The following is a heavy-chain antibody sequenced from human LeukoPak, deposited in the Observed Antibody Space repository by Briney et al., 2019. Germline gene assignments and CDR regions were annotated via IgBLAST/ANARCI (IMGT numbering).Heavy chain of an antibody. J-gene: IGHJ4*02. CDR1: GFTFSSYS. V-gene: IGHV3-21*01. D-gene: IGHD3-10*01. Sequence: GGSLRLSCAASGFTFSSYSMNWVRQAPGKGLEWVSSISSSSSYIYYADSVKGRFTISRDNAKNSLYLQMNSLRAEDTAVYYCARDLTYYGSGSYYFPPDYWGQGTLVTVSS. CDR3: ARDLTYYGSGSYYFPPDY. CDR2: ISSSSSYI.